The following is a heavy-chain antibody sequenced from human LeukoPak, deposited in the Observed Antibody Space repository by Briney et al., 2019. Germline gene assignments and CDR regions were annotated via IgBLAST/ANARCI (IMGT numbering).Heavy chain of an antibody. D-gene: IGHD3-10*01. J-gene: IGHJ6*02. CDR3: ARALYSVFFYYPMDV. V-gene: IGHV4-34*01. CDR1: GGTLSGYS. Sequence: PSGTLSLTCAVYGGTLSGYSWSWIRQPPGKGLEWIGEINHSGSTKYNPSLKSRVTMSVHTSKNQISLELSSVTAADTAVYYCARALYSVFFYYPMDVWSQGTTVTVSS. CDR2: INHSGST.